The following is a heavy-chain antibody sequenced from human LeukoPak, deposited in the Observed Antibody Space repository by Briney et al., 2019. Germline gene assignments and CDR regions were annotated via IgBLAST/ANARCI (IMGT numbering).Heavy chain of an antibody. CDR2: IYTSGST. J-gene: IGHJ4*02. D-gene: IGHD2-2*02. CDR3: AGVPAAIGVLGYFDY. V-gene: IGHV4-4*07. Sequence: SETLSLTCTVSGGSTSSYYWSWIRQPAGKGLEWIGRIYTSGSTNYNPSLKSRVTMSVDTSKNQFSLKLSSVTAADTAVYYCAGVPAAIGVLGYFDYWGQGTLVTVSS. CDR1: GGSTSSYY.